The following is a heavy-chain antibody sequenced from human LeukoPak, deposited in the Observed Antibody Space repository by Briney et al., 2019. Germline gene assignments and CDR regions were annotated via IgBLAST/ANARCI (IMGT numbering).Heavy chain of an antibody. CDR3: ARAGVYYYDSSGWT. Sequence: SETLSLTCTVSGGSISSYYWSWIRQPPGKGLEWIGYIYYSGSTYYNPSLKSRVTISVDRSKNQFSLKLSSVTAADTAVYYCARAGVYYYDSSGWTWGQGTLVTVSS. CDR2: IYYSGST. V-gene: IGHV4-59*12. CDR1: GGSISSYY. J-gene: IGHJ4*02. D-gene: IGHD3-22*01.